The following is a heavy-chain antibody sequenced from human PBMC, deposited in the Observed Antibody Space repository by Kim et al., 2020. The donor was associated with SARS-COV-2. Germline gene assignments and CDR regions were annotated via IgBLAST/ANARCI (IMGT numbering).Heavy chain of an antibody. V-gene: IGHV3-33*01. CDR3: ARAVYSYGYYFDY. D-gene: IGHD5-18*01. J-gene: IGHJ4*02. Sequence: ASSVKGRFTISGDNCKNTLYLQMNSLRAEDTAVYCWARAVYSYGYYFDYWGQGTLVTVSS.